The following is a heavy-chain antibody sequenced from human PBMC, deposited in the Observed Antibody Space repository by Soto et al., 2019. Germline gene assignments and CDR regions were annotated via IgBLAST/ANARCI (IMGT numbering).Heavy chain of an antibody. CDR2: ISGSGGST. Sequence: EVQLLGSGGGLVQPGGSLRLSCAASGFTFSSYAMSWVRQAPGKGLEWVSAISGSGGSTYYADSVKGRFTISRDNSKNTLYLQMNSLRAEDTAVYYCAKDYCSGGSCSPGAFDYWGQGTLVTVSS. D-gene: IGHD2-15*01. CDR3: AKDYCSGGSCSPGAFDY. J-gene: IGHJ4*02. CDR1: GFTFSSYA. V-gene: IGHV3-23*01.